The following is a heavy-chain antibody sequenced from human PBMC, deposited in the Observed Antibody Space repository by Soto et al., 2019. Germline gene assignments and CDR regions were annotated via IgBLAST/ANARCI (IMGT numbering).Heavy chain of an antibody. CDR1: GFTFSSYA. J-gene: IGHJ4*02. V-gene: IGHV3-23*01. CDR3: AKSNDFDWGFDY. D-gene: IGHD3-9*01. CDR2: ISGSGGST. Sequence: EVQLLESGGGLVQPGGSLRLSCAASGFTFSSYAMSWVRQAPGKGLEWVSAISGSGGSTYYADSVKGRFTIARDNSKNTLDLQMNSLRAEDTAVYYCAKSNDFDWGFDYWGQGTLVTVSS.